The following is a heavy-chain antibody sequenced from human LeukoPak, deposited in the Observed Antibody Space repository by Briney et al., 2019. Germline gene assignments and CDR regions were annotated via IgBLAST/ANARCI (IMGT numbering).Heavy chain of an antibody. CDR3: AHRRVTAAAGDYYFDY. CDR1: GFSLSTSGVG. CDR2: IYWNDDK. D-gene: IGHD6-13*01. Sequence: SGPTLVKPTQTLTLTCTFSGFSLSTSGVGVGWIRQPPGKALEWLALIYWNDDKRYSPSLKSRLTITKDTSKNQVVLTMTNMDPVDTATYYCAHRRVTAAAGDYYFDYWGQGTLVTVSS. J-gene: IGHJ4*02. V-gene: IGHV2-5*01.